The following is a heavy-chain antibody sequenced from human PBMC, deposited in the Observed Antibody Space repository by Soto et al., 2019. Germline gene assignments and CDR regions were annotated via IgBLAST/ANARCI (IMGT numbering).Heavy chain of an antibody. J-gene: IGHJ6*02. D-gene: IGHD3-10*01. CDR1: VGSISSYY. CDR3: ARWSLVRGVIPYYYYGMDV. Sequence: SETLSLTCTFSVGSISSYYWSWIRQPPGKGLEWIGYIYYSGSTNYNPSLKSRVTISVDTSKNQFSLKLSSVTAADTAVYYCARWSLVRGVIPYYYYGMDVWGQGTTVTVSS. CDR2: IYYSGST. V-gene: IGHV4-59*01.